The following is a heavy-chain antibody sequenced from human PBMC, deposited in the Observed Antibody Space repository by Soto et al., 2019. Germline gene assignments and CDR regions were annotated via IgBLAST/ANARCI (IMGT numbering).Heavy chain of an antibody. D-gene: IGHD2-15*01. J-gene: IGHJ6*02. CDR3: AREVVVVVGAMVDYYGLDV. CDR1: GLIVSDNY. Sequence: EVQLVESGGGLLQPGGSLSLSCAASGLIVSDNYMSWVRQAPGKGLEWVSVIYRAHTTYYADSVRGRFTVSRDNSKNTMYLHIDNPRTEDTAVYVCAREVVVVVGAMVDYYGLDVWGHGTTVTVSS. V-gene: IGHV3-53*01. CDR2: IYRAHTT.